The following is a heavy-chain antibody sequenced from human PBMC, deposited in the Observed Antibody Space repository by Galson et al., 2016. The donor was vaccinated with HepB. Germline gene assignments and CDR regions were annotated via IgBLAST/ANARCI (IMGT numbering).Heavy chain of an antibody. J-gene: IGHJ6*02. D-gene: IGHD2-21*01. CDR2: IHYSGHT. Sequence: SETLSLTCTVSGDSVTSYYWSWIRQPPGKGLEWIGFIHYSGHTNNNPSLKSRVTLSVDMSKNQLSLRLSSVTAADTAVYYCATTHITLRPGYNGMDVWGQGTTVTVSS. CDR3: ATTHITLRPGYNGMDV. CDR1: GDSVTSYY. V-gene: IGHV4-59*02.